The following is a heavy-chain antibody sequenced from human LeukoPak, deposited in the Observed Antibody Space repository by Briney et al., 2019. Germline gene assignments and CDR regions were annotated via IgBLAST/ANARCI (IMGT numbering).Heavy chain of an antibody. D-gene: IGHD2-15*01. J-gene: IGHJ4*02. CDR2: MYYSGST. CDR1: GGSISSYY. CDR3: VRSSTYHLFDD. Sequence: PSETLSLTCTVSGGSISSYYCSWIRQPPGKGLEWIGYMYYSGSTNYNPSLKSRVTISVDTSKNQFSLKLSSVTAADTAVYYYVRSSTYHLFDDWGQGTLVTVSS. V-gene: IGHV4-59*08.